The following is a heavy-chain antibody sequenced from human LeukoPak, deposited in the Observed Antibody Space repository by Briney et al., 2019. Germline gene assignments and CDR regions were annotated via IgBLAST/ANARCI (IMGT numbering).Heavy chain of an antibody. J-gene: IGHJ4*02. V-gene: IGHV3-48*01. CDR2: ISSSSGTI. Sequence: GGSLRLSCAASGFIFSDYNMNWVRQTPGKGLEWLSYISSSSGTIYYADSVKGRFTISGDNAKNSLYLQMNSLRAEHTAVYYCERALGYSYGYAVDYWGQGTLVTVSS. D-gene: IGHD5-18*01. CDR3: ERALGYSYGYAVDY. CDR1: GFIFSDYN.